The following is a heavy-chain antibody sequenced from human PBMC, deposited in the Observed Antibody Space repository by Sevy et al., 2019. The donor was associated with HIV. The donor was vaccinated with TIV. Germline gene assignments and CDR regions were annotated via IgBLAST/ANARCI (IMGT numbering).Heavy chain of an antibody. CDR1: GFTFSSYA. CDR3: AKDRVSGTYYTGDFDY. D-gene: IGHD3-10*01. Sequence: GGSLRLSCAASGFTFSSYAMSWVRQAPGKGLEWVSAISGSGGSTYYADSVKGRFTISRDSSKNTLYLQMNSLRAEDTAVYYCAKDRVSGTYYTGDFDYWGQGTLVTVSS. CDR2: ISGSGGST. V-gene: IGHV3-23*01. J-gene: IGHJ4*02.